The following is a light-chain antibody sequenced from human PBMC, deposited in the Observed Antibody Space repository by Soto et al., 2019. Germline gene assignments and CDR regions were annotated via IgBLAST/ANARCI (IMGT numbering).Light chain of an antibody. V-gene: IGKV3D-15*01. J-gene: IGKJ5*01. CDR3: QQYNNWPLT. Sequence: EIALTQSPATLSVSPGERSTLSFRASQSFSSNLAWHQQRPGQVPRFLIYGASTRATGVPARFSGGGSGTEFTLTITSLQSEDFAVYWCQQYNNWPLTFGPGTRLEIK. CDR1: QSFSSN. CDR2: GAS.